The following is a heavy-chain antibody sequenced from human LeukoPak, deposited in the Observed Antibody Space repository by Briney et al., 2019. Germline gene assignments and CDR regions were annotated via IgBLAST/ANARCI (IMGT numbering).Heavy chain of an antibody. V-gene: IGHV1-2*06. D-gene: IGHD3-3*01. J-gene: IGHJ4*02. CDR3: AIFGVLEWLSPVDY. CDR1: GYTFTGYY. CDR2: INPNSGGT. Sequence: ASVKVFCKASGYTFTGYYMHWVRQAPGQGLEWMGRINPNSGGTNYAQKFQGRVTMTRDTSISTAYMELSRLRSDDTAVYYCAIFGVLEWLSPVDYWGQGTLVTVSS.